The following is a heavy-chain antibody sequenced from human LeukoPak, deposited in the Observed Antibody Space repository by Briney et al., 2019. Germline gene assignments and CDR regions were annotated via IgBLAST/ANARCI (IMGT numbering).Heavy chain of an antibody. V-gene: IGHV4-59*11. J-gene: IGHJ3*02. CDR2: IYYSGST. Sequence: SETLSLTCTVSGGSISSHYWSWIRQPPGKGLEWIGYIYYSGSTNYNPSLKSRVTISVDTSKNQFSLNLSSVTAADTAVYYCARVPPKGYYGSGINAFDIWGQGTMVTISS. D-gene: IGHD3-10*01. CDR3: ARVPPKGYYGSGINAFDI. CDR1: GGSISSHY.